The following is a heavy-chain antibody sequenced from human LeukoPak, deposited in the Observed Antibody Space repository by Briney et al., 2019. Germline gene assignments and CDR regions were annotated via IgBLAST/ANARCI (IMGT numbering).Heavy chain of an antibody. V-gene: IGHV1-2*02. CDR2: INPNSGGT. CDR3: ARAPPDYYDSPSAFDI. CDR1: GYTFTGYY. J-gene: IGHJ3*02. Sequence: GASVKVSCKASGYTFTGYYMHWVRQAPGQGLEWMGWINPNSGGTNYAQKFQGRVTMTRDTSISTAYMELSRLRSDDTAVYYCARAPPDYYDSPSAFDIWGQGTMVTVSS. D-gene: IGHD3-22*01.